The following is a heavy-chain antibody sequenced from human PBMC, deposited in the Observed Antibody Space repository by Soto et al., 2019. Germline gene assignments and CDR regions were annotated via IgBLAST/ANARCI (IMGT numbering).Heavy chain of an antibody. Sequence: QVQQVQSGAEVKKPGSSVKVSCKASGGTFSSYAISWVRQAPGQGLEWMGGIIPIFGTANYAQKFQGRVTITAYESTSTAYMALSSLRSEDTAVYYCARFDGYSSYFAYWGQGTLVTVSS. V-gene: IGHV1-69*12. CDR2: IIPIFGTA. J-gene: IGHJ4*02. CDR1: GGTFSSYA. D-gene: IGHD5-18*01. CDR3: ARFDGYSSYFAY.